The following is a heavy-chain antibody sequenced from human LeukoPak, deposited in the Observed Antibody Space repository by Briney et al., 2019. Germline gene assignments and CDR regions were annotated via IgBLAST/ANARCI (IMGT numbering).Heavy chain of an antibody. J-gene: IGHJ5*02. Sequence: GGSLRLSCAASGFTFSSYSTNWVRRAPGKGLEWVSYISGSGSAMYYADSVKGRFTISRDNAKNSLYLQMNSLRAEDTAVYYCAKGVHKWELKWFDPWGQGTLVTVSS. V-gene: IGHV3-48*01. D-gene: IGHD1-26*01. CDR1: GFTFSSYS. CDR2: ISGSGSAM. CDR3: AKGVHKWELKWFDP.